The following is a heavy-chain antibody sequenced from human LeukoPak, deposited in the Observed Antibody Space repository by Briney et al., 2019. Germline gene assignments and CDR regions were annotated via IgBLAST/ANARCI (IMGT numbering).Heavy chain of an antibody. CDR2: MSGSGVSP. Sequence: GGSLRLSCAASGFTSSSYAMNWVRQAPGKGLEWVSGMSGSGVSPYYADSVKGRFTMSRDNSKNTLYLQMNSLRAEDTAVYYCAKANSPYYYDSSGYSTLDYWGQGTLVTVSS. CDR1: GFTSSSYA. CDR3: AKANSPYYYDSSGYSTLDY. V-gene: IGHV3-23*01. J-gene: IGHJ4*02. D-gene: IGHD3-22*01.